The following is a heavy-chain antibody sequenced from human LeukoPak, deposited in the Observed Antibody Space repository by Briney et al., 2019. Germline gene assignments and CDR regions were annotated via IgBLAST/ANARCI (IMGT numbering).Heavy chain of an antibody. CDR2: INAGNGNT. V-gene: IGHV1-3*01. CDR1: GYTFTSYA. Sequence: GASVKVSCKASGYTFTSYAMHWVRQAPGQRLEWMGWINAGNGNTKYSQKFQGRVTITRDTSASTAYMELSSLRSEDTAVYYCAREAFPEGIWFGELLYSDAFDIWGQGTMVTVSS. CDR3: AREAFPEGIWFGELLYSDAFDI. D-gene: IGHD3-10*01. J-gene: IGHJ3*02.